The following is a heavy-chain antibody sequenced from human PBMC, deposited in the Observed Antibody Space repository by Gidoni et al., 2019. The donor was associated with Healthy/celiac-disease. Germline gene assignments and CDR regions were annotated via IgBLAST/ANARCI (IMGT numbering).Heavy chain of an antibody. J-gene: IGHJ4*02. CDR3: TTDYGDYVLDY. Sequence: EVQLVETGGGLVKPGGSLRLACAASGFTFSNAWMSWVRQAPGKGLEWVGRIKSKTDGGTTDYAAPVKGRFTISRDDSKNTLYLQMNSLKTEDTAVYYCTTDYGDYVLDYWGQGTLVTVSS. CDR1: GFTFSNAW. V-gene: IGHV3-15*01. CDR2: IKSKTDGGTT. D-gene: IGHD4-17*01.